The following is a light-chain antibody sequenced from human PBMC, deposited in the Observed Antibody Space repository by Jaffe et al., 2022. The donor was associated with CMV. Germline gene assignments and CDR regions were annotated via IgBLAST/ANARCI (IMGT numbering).Light chain of an antibody. CDR2: QAS. Sequence: DIQMTQSPSTLSASVGDRVTITCRASQSSRNWLAWYQQKPGKAPKVLIYQASSLESGVPSRFSGSGYGTEFTLTISGLQPDDSATYYCQQYNTFPWTFGQGTKVEI. CDR1: QSSRNW. CDR3: QQYNTFPWT. J-gene: IGKJ1*01. V-gene: IGKV1-5*03.